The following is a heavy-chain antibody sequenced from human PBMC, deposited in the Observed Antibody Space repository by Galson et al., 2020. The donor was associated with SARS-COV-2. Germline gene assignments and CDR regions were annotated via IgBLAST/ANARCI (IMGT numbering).Heavy chain of an antibody. CDR1: GYSISSGYY. CDR3: ARTVLRFLEGNAFDI. J-gene: IGHJ3*02. Sequence: SQTLSLTCAVSGYSISSGYYWGWIRQPPGKGLEWIGSIYHSGSTYHNPSLKSRVTISVDTSKNQFSLKLSSVTAADTAVYYCARTVLRFLEGNAFDIWGQGTMVTVSS. CDR2: IYHSGST. V-gene: IGHV4-38-2*01. D-gene: IGHD3-3*01.